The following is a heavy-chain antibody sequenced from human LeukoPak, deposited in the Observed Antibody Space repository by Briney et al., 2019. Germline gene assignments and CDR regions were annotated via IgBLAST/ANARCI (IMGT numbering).Heavy chain of an antibody. CDR1: GGSISSYY. CDR3: ARHSPRGWYPPSEYFQH. CDR2: IYYSGST. Sequence: NPSETLSLSCTVSGGSISSYYWSWIRQPPGKGLEWIGYIYYSGSTYYNPSLKSRVTISVDTSKNQFSLKLSSVTAADTAVYYCARHSPRGWYPPSEYFQHWGQGTLVTVSS. V-gene: IGHV4-59*08. J-gene: IGHJ1*01. D-gene: IGHD6-19*01.